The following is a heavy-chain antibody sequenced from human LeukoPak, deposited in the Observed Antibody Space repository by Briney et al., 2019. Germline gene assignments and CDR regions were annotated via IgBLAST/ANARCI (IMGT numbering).Heavy chain of an antibody. J-gene: IGHJ6*03. CDR3: ARVKWESSSFYYYYMDV. Sequence: SETLSLTCTVSGGSISSYYWSWIRQPAGKGLEWIGRIYFSGTTSYNPSLKSRVTMSVDTSKNQFSLKLSSVTAADTAVYYCARVKWESSSFYYYYMDVWGKGTTVTVSS. CDR2: IYFSGTT. V-gene: IGHV4-4*07. CDR1: GGSISSYY. D-gene: IGHD6-6*01.